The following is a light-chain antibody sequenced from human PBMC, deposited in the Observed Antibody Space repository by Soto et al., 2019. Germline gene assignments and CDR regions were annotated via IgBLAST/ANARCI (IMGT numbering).Light chain of an antibody. CDR3: QQRSNWPRIT. J-gene: IGKJ5*01. V-gene: IGKV3-11*01. CDR1: QSVSSY. Sequence: EIGLTQSPATLSLSPGEISTLAFMSRQSVSSYLAWYQQKPGQAPMRLLYDASNRATGIPARFSGSGSGTAFTLTISSLEPEDFAVYYCQQRSNWPRITFGQGTRLEI. CDR2: DAS.